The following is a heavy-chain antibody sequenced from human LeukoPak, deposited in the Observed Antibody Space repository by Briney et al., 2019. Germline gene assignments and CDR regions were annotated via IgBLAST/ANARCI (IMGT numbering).Heavy chain of an antibody. CDR1: GGSINSTGYF. V-gene: IGHV4-39*01. CDR3: ARRRSWPEFDY. Sequence: SETLSLTCDVSGGSINSTGYFWGWIRQSPGRGLEWIGAIYYTGDAYFNPSLRSRANMAVDTSENRFSLNLRSVTAADTAIYYCARRRSWPEFDYWGQGTLVAVSS. J-gene: IGHJ4*02. D-gene: IGHD6-13*01. CDR2: IYYTGDA.